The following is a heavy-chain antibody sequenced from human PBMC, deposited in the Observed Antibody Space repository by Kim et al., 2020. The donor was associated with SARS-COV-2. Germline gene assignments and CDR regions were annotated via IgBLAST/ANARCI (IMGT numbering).Heavy chain of an antibody. Sequence: SETLSLTCAVYGGSFSGYYWSWIRQPPGKGLEWIGEINHSGSTNYNPSLKSRVTISVDTSKNQFSLKLSSVTAADTAVYYCAREEMAAYFDYWGQGTLVTVSS. V-gene: IGHV4-34*01. D-gene: IGHD6-19*01. CDR2: INHSGST. CDR3: AREEMAAYFDY. J-gene: IGHJ4*02. CDR1: GGSFSGYY.